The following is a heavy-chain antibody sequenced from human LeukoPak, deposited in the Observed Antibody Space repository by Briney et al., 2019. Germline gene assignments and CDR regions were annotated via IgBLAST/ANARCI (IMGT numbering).Heavy chain of an antibody. CDR3: AKDLPALEY. CDR2: ISSSSSTI. J-gene: IGHJ4*02. V-gene: IGHV3-48*02. CDR1: GFTFSSYS. Sequence: GGSLRLSCAASGFTFSSYSMNWVRQAPGKGLEWVSYISSSSSTIYYADSVRGRFSISRDNSKNTVYLQLNSLRDEDTAVYYCAKDLPALEYWGQGTLVTVSS. D-gene: IGHD2-2*01.